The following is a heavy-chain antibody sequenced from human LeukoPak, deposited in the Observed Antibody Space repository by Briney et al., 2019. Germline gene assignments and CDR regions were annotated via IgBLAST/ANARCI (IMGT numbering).Heavy chain of an antibody. V-gene: IGHV3-23*01. D-gene: IGHD3-9*01. J-gene: IGHJ4*02. CDR1: GFTFSSYA. Sequence: GGSLRLSCAASGFTFSSYAMSWVRQAPGKGLXXXXXXXXXXGSTYYADSVKGRFTISRDNSKNTLYLQMNSLRAEDTAVYYCASALYDILTGYYREPYDYWGQGTLVTVSS. CDR3: ASALYDILTGYYREPYDY. CDR2: XXXXXGST.